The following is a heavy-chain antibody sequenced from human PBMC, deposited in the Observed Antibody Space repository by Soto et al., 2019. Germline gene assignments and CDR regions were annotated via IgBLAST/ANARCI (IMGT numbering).Heavy chain of an antibody. D-gene: IGHD5-18*01. CDR3: VKDMAQYSYGYAFDI. Sequence: PGGSLRLSCAASGFSFNNYWMHWVRQAPGKGLEWVSGISWNSGSIGYADPVKGRFTISRDNAKNSLYLQMNSLRVEDTALYYCVKDMAQYSYGYAFDIWGQGTMVTVSS. J-gene: IGHJ3*02. V-gene: IGHV3-9*01. CDR1: GFSFNNYW. CDR2: ISWNSGSI.